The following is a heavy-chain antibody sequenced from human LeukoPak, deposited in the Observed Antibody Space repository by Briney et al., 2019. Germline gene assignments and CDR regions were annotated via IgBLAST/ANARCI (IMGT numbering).Heavy chain of an antibody. CDR3: AKVFFMDY. CDR1: GFTFSSFG. Sequence: GGSQRLSCAASGFTFSSFGMSWVRQAPGKGLEWVSAISVSGDSTNYADSVKGRFTISRDNSKNTLYLQMNSLRAEDTAVYYCAKVFFMDYWGQGTLVTVSS. V-gene: IGHV3-23*01. CDR2: ISVSGDST. D-gene: IGHD2-8*01. J-gene: IGHJ4*02.